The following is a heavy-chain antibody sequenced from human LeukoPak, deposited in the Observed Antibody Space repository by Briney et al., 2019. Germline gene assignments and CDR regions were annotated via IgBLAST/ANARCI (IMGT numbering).Heavy chain of an antibody. J-gene: IGHJ6*03. CDR2: ITSSSSYI. CDR1: GFTFSTYN. Sequence: GGSLRLSCAASGFTFSTYNMNWVRQAPGKGLEWVSSITSSSSYIYYADSVKGRFTISRDNAKNSLYLQMNSLRAEDTAVYYCAKAPRDPYYYDSSGYFPLYYMDVWGKGTTVTVSS. CDR3: AKAPRDPYYYDSSGYFPLYYMDV. D-gene: IGHD3-22*01. V-gene: IGHV3-21*04.